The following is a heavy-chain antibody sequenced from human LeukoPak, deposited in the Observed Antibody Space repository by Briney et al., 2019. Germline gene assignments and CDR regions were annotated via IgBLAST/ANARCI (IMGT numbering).Heavy chain of an antibody. V-gene: IGHV4-31*03. CDR1: GGSISSGGYY. Sequence: PSETLSLTCTVSGGSISSGGYYWSWIRQHPGKGLEWIGYIYYSGSIYYNPSLKSRVTISVDTSKNQFSLKLSSVTAADTAVYYCARTCSSTSCYPGGYFDYWGQGTLVTVSS. J-gene: IGHJ4*02. CDR2: IYYSGSI. CDR3: ARTCSSTSCYPGGYFDY. D-gene: IGHD2-2*01.